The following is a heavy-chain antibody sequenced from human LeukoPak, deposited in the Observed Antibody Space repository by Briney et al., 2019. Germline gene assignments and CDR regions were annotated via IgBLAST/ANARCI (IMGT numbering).Heavy chain of an antibody. V-gene: IGHV4-59*01. D-gene: IGHD6-13*01. CDR2: IYYSGST. CDR3: ARVSSSSWSQLDY. J-gene: IGHJ4*02. Sequence: SETLSLTCTVSGGSISSYYWSWIRQPPGKGLEWIGYIYYSGSTNYNPSLKSRVTISVDTSKNQFSLKLSSVTAADTAVYYCARVSSSSWSQLDYWGQGTLVTVSS. CDR1: GGSISSYY.